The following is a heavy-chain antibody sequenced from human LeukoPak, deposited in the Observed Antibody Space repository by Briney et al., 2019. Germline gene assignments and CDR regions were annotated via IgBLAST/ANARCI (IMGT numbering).Heavy chain of an antibody. CDR2: IYYSGST. J-gene: IGHJ3*02. D-gene: IGHD3-3*01. CDR1: GGSLSSSSYY. Sequence: SETLSLTCTVSGGSLSSSSYYWGWIRQPPGKGLEWIGRIYYSGSTYYNPSLKSRVTISVDTSKNQFSLKLSSVTAADTAVYYCARARRITIFGVVTGNAFDIWGQGTMVTVSS. CDR3: ARARRITIFGVVTGNAFDI. V-gene: IGHV4-39*01.